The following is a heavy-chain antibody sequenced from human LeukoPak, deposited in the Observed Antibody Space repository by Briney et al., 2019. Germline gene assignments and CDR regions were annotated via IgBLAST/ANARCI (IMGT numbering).Heavy chain of an antibody. J-gene: IGHJ4*02. CDR2: ISYDGSNK. V-gene: IGHV3-30-3*01. CDR3: VRDRDVVVPAAIQFDY. D-gene: IGHD2-2*02. CDR1: GFTFSSYA. Sequence: GGSLRLSCAASGFTFSSYAMLWVRQAPGKGLEWVAVISYDGSNKYYADSVKGRFTISRDNSKNTLYLQMNSLRAEDTAVYYCVRDRDVVVPAAIQFDYWGQGTLVTVSS.